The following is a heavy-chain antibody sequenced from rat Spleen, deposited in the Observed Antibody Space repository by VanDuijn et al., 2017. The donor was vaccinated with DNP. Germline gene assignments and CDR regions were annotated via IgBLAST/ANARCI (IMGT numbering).Heavy chain of an antibody. Sequence: EVQLVESGGGLVQPGRSLKLSCAASGFTFSDYNMAWVRQAPKKGLEWVATISYDGSSTYYRDSVKGRFTISRDNAKSTLYLQMDSLRSEDTATYYCAREGYSGDYFDYWGQGVMVTVSS. D-gene: IGHD1-1*01. CDR1: GFTFSDYN. CDR3: AREGYSGDYFDY. V-gene: IGHV5-7*01. J-gene: IGHJ2*01. CDR2: ISYDGSST.